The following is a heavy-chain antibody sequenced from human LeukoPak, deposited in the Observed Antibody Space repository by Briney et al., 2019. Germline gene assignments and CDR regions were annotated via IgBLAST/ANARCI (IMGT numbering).Heavy chain of an antibody. J-gene: IGHJ4*02. D-gene: IGHD7-27*01. V-gene: IGHV4-34*01. CDR1: GGSFSGYY. CDR3: ARMRLGIVAFDY. CDR2: INHSGST. Sequence: PSETLSLTCAVYGGSFSGYYWSWIRQPPGKGLEWIGEINHSGSTNYNPSLKSRVTISVDTSKNQFSLKLSSVTAADTAVYYCARMRLGIVAFDYWGQGTLVTVSS.